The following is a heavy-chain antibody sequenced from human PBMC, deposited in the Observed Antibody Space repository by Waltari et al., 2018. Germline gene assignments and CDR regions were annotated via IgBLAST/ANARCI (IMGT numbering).Heavy chain of an antibody. J-gene: IGHJ4*02. V-gene: IGHV1-8*03. CDR2: MNPNSGNT. D-gene: IGHD3-10*01. CDR1: GYTFTSYD. CDR3: ARSGHGSEFDY. Sequence: QVQLLRSGAELKTPAASFKVSSTASGYTFTSYDINRVRPATGQVLDWMGWMNPNSGNTGYAQKFQGRVTITRNTPISTADMELSSLGSEDTAVYACARSGHGSEFDYWGQGTLVTVSS.